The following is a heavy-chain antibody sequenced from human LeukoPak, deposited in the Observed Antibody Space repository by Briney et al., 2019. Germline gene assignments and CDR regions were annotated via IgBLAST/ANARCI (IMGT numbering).Heavy chain of an antibody. J-gene: IGHJ6*03. D-gene: IGHD4-11*01. Sequence: AETLSLTCTLSCGSIGSDYWSWLRQPPGKGLEWLGYIDYSGSTNYKSSLKSRVTISVDTSKNQFSLKLSSVTAADTAVYYCARTTEGGYSNGYFYYYYMDVWGKGTTVTISS. CDR2: IDYSGST. V-gene: IGHV4-59*01. CDR1: CGSIGSDY. CDR3: ARTTEGGYSNGYFYYYYMDV.